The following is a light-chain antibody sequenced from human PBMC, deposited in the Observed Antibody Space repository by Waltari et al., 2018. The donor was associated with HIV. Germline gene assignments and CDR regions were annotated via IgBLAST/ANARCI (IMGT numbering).Light chain of an antibody. J-gene: IGLJ2*01. Sequence: QSALTQPASVSGSPGQSITISCTRTSSDVATYKLVSWYQQHPGKAPKLMIYEVSKRPTGVSDRFSGSKSGDTASLTISGLQAEDEADYYCCSYVSNVIFGGGTKLTVL. V-gene: IGLV2-23*02. CDR3: CSYVSNVI. CDR1: SSDVATYKL. CDR2: EVS.